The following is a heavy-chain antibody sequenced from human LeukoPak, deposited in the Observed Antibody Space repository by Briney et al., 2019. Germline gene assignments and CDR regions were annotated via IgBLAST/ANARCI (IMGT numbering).Heavy chain of an antibody. CDR1: GFTFNRYW. J-gene: IGHJ4*02. D-gene: IGHD2/OR15-2a*01. V-gene: IGHV3-74*01. Sequence: PGGSLRLSCAASGFTFNRYWMHWVRRVPGKGLVWVSRINSDGSSTTYADSVKGRFTISRDNARNTLYLQMNSLRAEDTAVYYCARGRGTIYMFDYWGQGTLVTVSS. CDR3: ARGRGTIYMFDY. CDR2: INSDGSST.